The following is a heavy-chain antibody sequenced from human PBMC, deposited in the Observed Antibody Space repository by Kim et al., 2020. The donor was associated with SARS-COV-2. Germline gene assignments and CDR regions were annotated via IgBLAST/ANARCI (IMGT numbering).Heavy chain of an antibody. J-gene: IGHJ4*02. D-gene: IGHD1-1*01. V-gene: IGHV3-74*03. CDR2: IGPDGKSR. Sequence: GGSLRLSCAASGFTFSSYWMHWVRQTPGKGLVWVSRIGPDGKSRTYVGSVEGRFTISRDNAKNTLHLQMNSLRAEDMGVYYCVKDEYNSDSTWGQGTLVAVSS. CDR3: VKDEYNSDST. CDR1: GFTFSSYW.